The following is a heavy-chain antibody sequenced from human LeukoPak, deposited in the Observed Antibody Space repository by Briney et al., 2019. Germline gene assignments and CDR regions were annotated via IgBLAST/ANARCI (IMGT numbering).Heavy chain of an antibody. J-gene: IGHJ6*03. CDR3: ARDLRGLSSRGYYYYYMDV. CDR2: INWNGGST. D-gene: IGHD6-13*01. V-gene: IGHV3-20*04. CDR1: GFTFDDYG. Sequence: SGGSLRLSCAASGFTFDDYGMNWVRQAPGKGLEWVSGINWNGGSTGYADSVKGRFTISRDNAKNSLYLQMNSLRAEDTALYYCARDLRGLSSRGYYYYYMDVWGKGTTVTVSS.